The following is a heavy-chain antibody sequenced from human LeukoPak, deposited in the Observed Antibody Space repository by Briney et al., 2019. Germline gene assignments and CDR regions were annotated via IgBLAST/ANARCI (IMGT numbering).Heavy chain of an antibody. CDR2: ISISGGST. Sequence: GGSLRLSCAASGFTFSSHALSWVRQAPGKGLEWVSGISISGGSTYYADSVKGRFTISRDNAKNSLYLQMNSLRAEDTAVYYCARGNINFDYWGQGTLVTVSS. CDR3: ARGNINFDY. J-gene: IGHJ4*02. CDR1: GFTFSSHA. V-gene: IGHV3-23*01.